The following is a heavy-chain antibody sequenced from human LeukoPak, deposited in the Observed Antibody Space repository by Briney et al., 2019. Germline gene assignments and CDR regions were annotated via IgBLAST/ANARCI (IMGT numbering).Heavy chain of an antibody. J-gene: IGHJ6*02. CDR3: AKANYGDPQYYYYGMDV. CDR1: GFTFSSHW. V-gene: IGHV3-7*03. Sequence: AGGSLRLSCSASGFTFSSHWMTWVRQAPGKGLEWVANIKQDGSDTYYVDSVKGRFTISRDNAKNSLYLQMNSLRAEDTALYYCAKANYGDPQYYYYGMDVWGQGTTVTVSS. D-gene: IGHD4-17*01. CDR2: IKQDGSDT.